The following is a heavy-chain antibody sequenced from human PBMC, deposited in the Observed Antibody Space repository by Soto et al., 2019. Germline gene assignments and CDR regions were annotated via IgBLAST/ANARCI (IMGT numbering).Heavy chain of an antibody. J-gene: IGHJ6*02. CDR1: GFTVSRNY. CDR2: IYSGGST. V-gene: IGHV3-53*02. Sequence: EVQLVETGGGLIQPGGSLRLSCAASGFTVSRNYMSWVRQAPGKGLEWVSVIYSGGSTYYADSVKGRFTISRDNSKNTLYLQMNSLRAEDTAVYYCARIPYRPTSKGPGATGYYYGMDVWGQGTTVTVSS. CDR3: ARIPYRPTSKGPGATGYYYGMDV. D-gene: IGHD3-16*01.